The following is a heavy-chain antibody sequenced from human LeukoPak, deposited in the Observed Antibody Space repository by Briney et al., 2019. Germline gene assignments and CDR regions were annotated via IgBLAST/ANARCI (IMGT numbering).Heavy chain of an antibody. V-gene: IGHV3-30*04. D-gene: IGHD3-9*01. CDR1: GFTFTNYV. Sequence: PGGSLRLSCAASGFTFTNYVMHWVRQAPGKGLEWVAFISFDGTIEYYADSVRGRFTISRDNSKNTLFLQLNGLRADDTSVYYCARGYDVVSGAIPDAFDVWGQGTMVTVSS. J-gene: IGHJ3*01. CDR3: ARGYDVVSGAIPDAFDV. CDR2: ISFDGTIE.